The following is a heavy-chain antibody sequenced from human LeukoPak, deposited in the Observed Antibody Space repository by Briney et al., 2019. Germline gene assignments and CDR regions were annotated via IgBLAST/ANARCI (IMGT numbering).Heavy chain of an antibody. CDR2: IRSKANSYAT. Sequence: PGGSLRLSCAASGFTFSDYWMYWVRQASGKGLEWVGRIRSKANSYATAYAASVKGRFTISRDDSKNTAYLQMNSLKTEDAAVYYCTTPASGGGNWFDPWGQGTLVTVSS. J-gene: IGHJ5*02. D-gene: IGHD3-16*01. V-gene: IGHV3-73*01. CDR3: TTPASGGGNWFDP. CDR1: GFTFSDYW.